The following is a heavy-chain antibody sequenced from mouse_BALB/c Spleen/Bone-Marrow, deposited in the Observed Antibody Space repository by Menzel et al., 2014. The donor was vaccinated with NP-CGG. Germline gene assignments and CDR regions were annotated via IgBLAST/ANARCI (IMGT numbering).Heavy chain of an antibody. V-gene: IGHV14-3*02. J-gene: IGHJ2*01. Sequence: EVQLQQSGAVLVKSGASVKLSCTASGFNIKDTSMHWVNQRPEQALEWIGRIDPANGNTKYDPKFQGKATITADTSSNTDYLQLSRLTSEDTAVYYCARYYYGSSYFDYWGQGTTLTVAS. CDR3: ARYYYGSSYFDY. D-gene: IGHD1-1*01. CDR2: IDPANGNT. CDR1: GFNIKDTS.